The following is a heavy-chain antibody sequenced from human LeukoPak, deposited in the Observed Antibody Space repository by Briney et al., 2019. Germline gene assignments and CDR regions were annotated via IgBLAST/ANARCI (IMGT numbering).Heavy chain of an antibody. D-gene: IGHD3-22*01. CDR1: GYTFTSYD. CDR3: AGGLYYYDSSAEYYYMDV. CDR2: MNPNSGNT. V-gene: IGHV1-8*01. J-gene: IGHJ6*03. Sequence: ASVKVSCKASGYTFTSYDINWVRQATGQGLEWMGWMNPNSGNTGYAQNFRGRVTMTRNTSISTAYMELSSLRSEDTAVYYCAGGLYYYDSSAEYYYMDVWGKGTTVTVSS.